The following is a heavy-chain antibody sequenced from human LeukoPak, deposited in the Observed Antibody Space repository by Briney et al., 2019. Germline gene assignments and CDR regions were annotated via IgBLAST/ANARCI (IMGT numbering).Heavy chain of an antibody. D-gene: IGHD6-19*01. CDR3: ARTHSSGFPYYYGMDV. Sequence: GESLKISCKGSGYSFTSYWIGWVRQMPGKGLEWMGIIYPGDSDTRYSPSFQGQVTISAGKSISTAYLQWSSLKASDTAMYYCARTHSSGFPYYYGMDVWGQGTTVTVSS. V-gene: IGHV5-51*01. CDR1: GYSFTSYW. CDR2: IYPGDSDT. J-gene: IGHJ6*02.